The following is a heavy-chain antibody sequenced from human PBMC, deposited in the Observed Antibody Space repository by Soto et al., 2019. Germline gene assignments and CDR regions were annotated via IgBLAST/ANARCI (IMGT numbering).Heavy chain of an antibody. V-gene: IGHV4-30-2*01. CDR3: ARGRVVPADY. J-gene: IGHJ4*02. CDR1: GGSISSGGYS. CDR2: MYHSGST. D-gene: IGHD2-2*01. Sequence: QLPLQESGSGLVKPSQTLSLTCAVSGGSISSGGYSWNWIRQPPGKGLEWIGYMYHSGSTYYNPSLKSRVTISVDRSKNQLSLKLSSVTAADTAVYYCARGRVVPADYWGQGTLVTVSS.